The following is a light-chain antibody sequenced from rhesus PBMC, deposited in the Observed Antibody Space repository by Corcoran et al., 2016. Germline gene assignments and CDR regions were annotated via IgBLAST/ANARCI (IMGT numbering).Light chain of an antibody. CDR3: QQHSSYPFT. CDR2: AAS. V-gene: IGKV1-33*02. CDR1: QGITKS. J-gene: IGKJ3*01. Sequence: DIQMTQSPSSLSASVGDTLTITCQASQGITKSLAWYQQKAGKAPKLLIYAASTLQDGVPSRFSGSGSGTEFTLTSRSRQPEDFATYACQQHSSYPFTFGPGTKLHIK.